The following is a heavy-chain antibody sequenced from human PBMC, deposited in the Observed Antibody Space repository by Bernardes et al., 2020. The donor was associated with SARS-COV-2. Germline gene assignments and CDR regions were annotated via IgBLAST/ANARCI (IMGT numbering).Heavy chain of an antibody. CDR2: IYYSGST. CDR3: ARHGSTGYSISPLDY. CDR1: GGSISSYY. D-gene: IGHD6-13*01. V-gene: IGHV4-59*08. J-gene: IGHJ4*02. Sequence: ETLSLTCTVSGGSISSYYWSWIRQPPGKGLEWIGYIYYSGSTNYNPSLKSRVTISVDTSKNQFSLKLSSVTAADTAVYYCARHGSTGYSISPLDYWGQGTLVTVSS.